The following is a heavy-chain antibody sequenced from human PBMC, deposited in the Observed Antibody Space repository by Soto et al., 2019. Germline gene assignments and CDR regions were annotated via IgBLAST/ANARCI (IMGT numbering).Heavy chain of an antibody. V-gene: IGHV1-24*01. D-gene: IGHD2-2*01. J-gene: IGHJ5*02. CDR2: FDPEDGET. CDR3: ATAVPAAIIAARRWFDP. CDR1: GYTLTELS. Sequence: ASVKVSCKVSGYTLTELSMHWVRQAPGKGLEWMGGFDPEDGETIYAQKFQGRVTMTEDTSTDTAYMELSSLRSEDTAVYYCATAVPAAIIAARRWFDPWGQGTLVTVSS.